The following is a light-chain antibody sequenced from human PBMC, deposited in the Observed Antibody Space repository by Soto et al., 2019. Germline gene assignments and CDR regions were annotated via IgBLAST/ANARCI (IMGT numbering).Light chain of an antibody. CDR2: LGS. Sequence: DIVMTQSPLSLPVTPGEPASISCRSSQSLLHNNGYNYLDWYLQKPGQSPQLLIYLGSNRASGVPDRFSGSGSGTDFTLTISRLEPEDFAVYYCQQRSNWPPWTFGQGTKVDIK. CDR3: QQRSNWPPWT. V-gene: IGKV2-28*01. CDR1: QSLLHNNGYNY. J-gene: IGKJ1*01.